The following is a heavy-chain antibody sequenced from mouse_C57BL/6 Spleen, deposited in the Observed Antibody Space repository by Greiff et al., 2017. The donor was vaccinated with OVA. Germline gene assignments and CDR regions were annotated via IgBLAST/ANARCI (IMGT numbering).Heavy chain of an antibody. CDR2: IYPRSGNT. J-gene: IGHJ1*03. D-gene: IGHD4-1*01. Sequence: VKLVESGAELARPGASVKLSCKASGYTFTSYGISWVKQRTGQGLEWIGEIYPRSGNTYYNEKFKGKATLTADKSSSTAYMELRSLTSEDSAVYFCARELGDWYFDVWGTGTTVTVSS. CDR3: ARELGDWYFDV. V-gene: IGHV1-81*01. CDR1: GYTFTSYG.